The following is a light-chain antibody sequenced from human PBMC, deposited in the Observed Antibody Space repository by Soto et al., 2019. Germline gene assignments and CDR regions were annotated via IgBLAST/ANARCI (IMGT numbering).Light chain of an antibody. V-gene: IGKV3-11*01. CDR2: DAS. CDR1: QSVSSS. Sequence: EIVMTQSPATLSVAPGERATLSCRASQSVSSSLAWYRQKPGQAPRLLIYDASNRATGIPARFSGSGSGTDFTLTISSLEPEDFAVYYCQQRSNWPSLTFGGGTKVDIK. J-gene: IGKJ4*01. CDR3: QQRSNWPSLT.